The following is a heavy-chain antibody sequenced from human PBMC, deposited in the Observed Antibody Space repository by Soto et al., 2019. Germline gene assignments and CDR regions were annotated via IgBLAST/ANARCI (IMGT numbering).Heavy chain of an antibody. V-gene: IGHV4-31*03. J-gene: IGHJ5*02. D-gene: IGHD2-15*01. CDR1: GGSIGSGGYY. Sequence: QVQLQESGPGLVKPSQTLSLTCTVSGGSIGSGGYYWSWIRQHPGKGLEWIGYIYYSGSTYYNPSLKSRVTISVDTSKNQFSLKLSSVTAADTAVYYCARGYCSGGSCGYWFDPWGQGTLVTVSS. CDR2: IYYSGST. CDR3: ARGYCSGGSCGYWFDP.